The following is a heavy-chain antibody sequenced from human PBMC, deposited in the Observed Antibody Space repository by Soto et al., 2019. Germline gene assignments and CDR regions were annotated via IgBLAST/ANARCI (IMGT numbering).Heavy chain of an antibody. CDR1: GFTFSSYA. V-gene: IGHV3-23*01. CDR2: ISGSGGST. CDR3: AKAGDARITIFGVEGSVYYYGMDV. Sequence: EVQLLESGGGLVQPGGSLRLSCAASGFTFSSYAMSWVRQAPGKGLEWVSAISGSGGSTYYADSVKGRFTISRDNSKNTLYLQMNSLRAEDTAVYYCAKAGDARITIFGVEGSVYYYGMDVWGQGTTVTVSS. D-gene: IGHD3-3*01. J-gene: IGHJ6*02.